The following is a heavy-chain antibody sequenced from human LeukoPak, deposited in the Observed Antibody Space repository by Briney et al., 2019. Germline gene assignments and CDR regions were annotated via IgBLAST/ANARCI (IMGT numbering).Heavy chain of an antibody. CDR2: ISFDGSHQ. CDR3: AKDRDYAEYYFDY. Sequence: GGSLRLSCSASGFVFSDYPLHWIRQSPGKGPEWVAVISFDGSHQYYADSVKGRFTISRDNSKNTLYLQMNSLRAEDTAVYYCAKDRDYAEYYFDYWGQGTLVTVSS. D-gene: IGHD4/OR15-4a*01. J-gene: IGHJ4*02. CDR1: GFVFSDYP. V-gene: IGHV3-30*07.